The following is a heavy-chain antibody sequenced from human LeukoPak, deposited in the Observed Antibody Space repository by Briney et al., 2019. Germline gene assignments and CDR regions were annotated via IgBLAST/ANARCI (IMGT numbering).Heavy chain of an antibody. CDR3: AKLVGASPSDY. CDR2: ITGGSVTI. V-gene: IGHV3-23*01. CDR1: GFPFSSYT. Sequence: GGSLRLSCAASGFPFSSYTMYWVRQAPGKGLEWVSGITGGSVTIHYADSVKGRFTISRDNSKNMVYLQMNSLRVDDTAVYYCAKLVGASPSDYWGQGTLLTVSS. J-gene: IGHJ4*02. D-gene: IGHD1-26*01.